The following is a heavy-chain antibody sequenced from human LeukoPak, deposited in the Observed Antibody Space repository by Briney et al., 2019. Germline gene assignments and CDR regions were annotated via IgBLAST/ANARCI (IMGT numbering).Heavy chain of an antibody. Sequence: GASVKVSCKASGYTFTSYDINWVGQATGQGLEWMGWMSPNSGNTGYAQKFQGRVTMTRDTSTGTAYLELSSLRSEDSAVYYCVRTPPNWGADFWGQGTLVTVSS. J-gene: IGHJ4*02. D-gene: IGHD7-27*01. V-gene: IGHV1-8*01. CDR3: VRTPPNWGADF. CDR1: GYTFTSYD. CDR2: MSPNSGNT.